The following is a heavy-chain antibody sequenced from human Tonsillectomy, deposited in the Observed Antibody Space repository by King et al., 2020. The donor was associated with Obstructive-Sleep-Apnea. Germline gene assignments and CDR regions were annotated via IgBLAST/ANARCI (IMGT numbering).Heavy chain of an antibody. CDR1: GFTFSSYS. V-gene: IGHV3-21*01. CDR3: VGYCSGGSCYANYYYGMDV. Sequence: QLVQSGGGLVKPGESLRLSCAASGFTFSSYSMNWVRQAPGKGLEWVSSISTSGNDIYYADSVKGRFTISRDNAKNSLYLQMNSLRAGDTAVYYCVGYCSGGSCYANYYYGMDVWGQGTTVTVSS. CDR2: ISTSGNDI. D-gene: IGHD2-15*01. J-gene: IGHJ6*02.